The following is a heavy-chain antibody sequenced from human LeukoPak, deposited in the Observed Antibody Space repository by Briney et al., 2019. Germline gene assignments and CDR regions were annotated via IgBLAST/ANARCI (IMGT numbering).Heavy chain of an antibody. CDR3: AKGGDILTGYYDPYFDY. V-gene: IGHV3-23*01. D-gene: IGHD3-9*01. J-gene: IGHJ4*02. CDR1: GFTFSSYA. CDR2: ISGSGGST. Sequence: PGGSLRLSCAASGFTFSSYAMSWVRQAPGKGLEWVSAISGSGGSTYYADSVKGRFTISRDNSKNTLYLQMNGLRAEDTAVYYCAKGGDILTGYYDPYFDYWGQGTLVTVSS.